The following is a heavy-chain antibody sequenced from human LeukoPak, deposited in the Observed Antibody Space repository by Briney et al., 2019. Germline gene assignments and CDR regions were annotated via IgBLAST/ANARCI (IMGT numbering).Heavy chain of an antibody. CDR3: AKDLGSWELLGGFDY. V-gene: IGHV3-23*01. CDR1: GFTFSSYA. D-gene: IGHD1-26*01. CDR2: ISGSGGST. J-gene: IGHJ4*02. Sequence: PGGSLRLSCAASGFTFSSYAMSWVRQAPGKGLEWVSAISGSGGSTYYADSVKGRFTISRDNSRNTLYLQMNSLRAEDTAVYYCAKDLGSWELLGGFDYWGQGTLVTVSS.